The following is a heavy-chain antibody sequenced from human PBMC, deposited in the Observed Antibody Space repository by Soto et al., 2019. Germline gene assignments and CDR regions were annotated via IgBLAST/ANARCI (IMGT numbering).Heavy chain of an antibody. CDR1: GFSFDDFV. CDR3: AKVVATAVPDFDS. V-gene: IGHV3-9*01. CDR2: VSWNSGAK. J-gene: IGHJ5*01. D-gene: IGHD2-21*02. Sequence: GGCLRLSCVASGFSFDDFVMNWVRQRPGKGLEWVSSVSWNSGAKLYADSVKGRFAIPRDSAKKSVYLQMNSLRPDDTAFYYCAKVVATAVPDFDSWGQDTLLTISS.